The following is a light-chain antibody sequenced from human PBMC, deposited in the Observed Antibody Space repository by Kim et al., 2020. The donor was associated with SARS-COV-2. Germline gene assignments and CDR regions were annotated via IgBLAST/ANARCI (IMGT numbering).Light chain of an antibody. CDR1: RVGNKY. Sequence: VSPGQTASITCAGERVGNKYVCWYRHKTGQSPEVVIYQDKKRPSGIPERFSGSNSGNTATLTISGTQAVDEADYYCQVWDSTTTVFGGGTQLTVL. V-gene: IGLV3-1*01. CDR2: QDK. CDR3: QVWDSTTTV. J-gene: IGLJ2*01.